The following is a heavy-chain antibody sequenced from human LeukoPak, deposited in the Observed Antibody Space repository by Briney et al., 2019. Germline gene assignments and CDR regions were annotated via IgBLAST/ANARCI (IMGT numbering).Heavy chain of an antibody. CDR2: LYTDDTT. D-gene: IGHD1-1*01. J-gene: IGHJ4*02. CDR1: GFTVSSNY. CDR3: ARGGVNYWNPRY. V-gene: IGHV3-53*01. Sequence: GGSLRLPCVASGFTVSSNYMSWVRQAPGKGLEWVSLLYTDDTTYYADSVEGRFTISRDDSKNTIYLQMNSLRAEDTAVYYCARGGVNYWNPRYWGQGTLVTVSS.